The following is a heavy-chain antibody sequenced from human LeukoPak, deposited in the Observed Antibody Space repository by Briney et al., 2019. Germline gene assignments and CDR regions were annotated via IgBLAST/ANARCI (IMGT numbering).Heavy chain of an antibody. Sequence: GGSLRLSCAASGFTFSSYEMNWVRQAPGKGLEWVSYISSSGSTIYYADSVKGRFTISRDNAKNSLYLQMNSLRAEDTAVYYCARGQGQQLYYFDYWGQGTLVTVSS. CDR3: ARGQGQQLYYFDY. CDR1: GFTFSSYE. J-gene: IGHJ4*02. D-gene: IGHD6-13*01. CDR2: ISSSGSTI. V-gene: IGHV3-48*03.